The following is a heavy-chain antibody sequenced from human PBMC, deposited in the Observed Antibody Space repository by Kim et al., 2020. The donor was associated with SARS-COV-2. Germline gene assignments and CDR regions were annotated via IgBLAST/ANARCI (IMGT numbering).Heavy chain of an antibody. J-gene: IGHJ4*02. V-gene: IGHV3-30*10. CDR2: QI. CDR3: VEEIGAQGFDH. Sequence: QISDTDSVKGRYIISRDNTKSTLYHQMNSLRPEDTADYYCVEEIGAQGFDHWGQGTRVTVSS. D-gene: IGHD2-15*01.